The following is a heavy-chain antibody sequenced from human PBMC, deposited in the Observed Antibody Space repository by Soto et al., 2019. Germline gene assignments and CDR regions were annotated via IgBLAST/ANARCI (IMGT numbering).Heavy chain of an antibody. CDR3: AKDSGLPDSGLVIHAFDI. Sequence: GGSLRLSCAASGFTFRDFAMSWVRQSPGRGLEWVSTIGGLVSTAFYADSVRGRFTISRDNSNNILYLQMNSLRVEDTAVYYCAKDSGLPDSGLVIHAFDIWGQGTMVTVSS. J-gene: IGHJ3*02. V-gene: IGHV3-23*01. CDR1: GFTFRDFA. CDR2: IGGLVSTA. D-gene: IGHD3-9*01.